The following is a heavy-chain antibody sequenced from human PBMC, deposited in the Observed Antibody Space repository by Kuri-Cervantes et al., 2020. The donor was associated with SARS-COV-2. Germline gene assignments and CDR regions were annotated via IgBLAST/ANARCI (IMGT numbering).Heavy chain of an antibody. J-gene: IGHJ4*02. CDR1: GFTFGRYA. V-gene: IGHV3-48*01. Sequence: GESLNISCAASGFTFGRYALNWVLQAPETGLEWVSYISSSSSAIYYPDSVKGRFTMSRDNAKNSLYLQMNSLRAEDTVVYYCATAVREPFGGYWGQGTLVTVSS. D-gene: IGHD3-16*01. CDR2: ISSSSSAI. CDR3: ATAVREPFGGY.